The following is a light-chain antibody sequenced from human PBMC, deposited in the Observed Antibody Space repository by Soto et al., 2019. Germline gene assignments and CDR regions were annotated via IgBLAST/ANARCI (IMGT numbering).Light chain of an antibody. V-gene: IGLV1-40*01. CDR1: SPNIGAGYD. CDR3: QSYDSSLSGSEV. J-gene: IGLJ2*01. CDR2: GNS. Sequence: QPVLTQPPSVSGAPGQRVTISCTGSSPNIGAGYDVHWYQQLPGTAPKLLIYGNSNRPSGVPDRFSGSKSGTSASLAITGLQAEDEADYYCQSYDSSLSGSEVFGGGTQLTVL.